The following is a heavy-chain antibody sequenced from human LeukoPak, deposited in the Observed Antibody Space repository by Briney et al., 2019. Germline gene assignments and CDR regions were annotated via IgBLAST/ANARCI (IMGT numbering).Heavy chain of an antibody. V-gene: IGHV5-51*01. CDR1: GYSFTSYC. CDR3: GMSGDRVPLQDDVFDV. J-gene: IGHJ3*01. CDR2: IYPGDSGP. Sequence: GESLKISCRVSGYSFTSYCIGWVRQMPGKGLEWMGIIYPGDSGPTYSPSFQGQVTISVDRSISTAYLQWSSLQASDTAMYYCGMSGDRVPLQDDVFDVWGQGTMVTVST. D-gene: IGHD1-26*01.